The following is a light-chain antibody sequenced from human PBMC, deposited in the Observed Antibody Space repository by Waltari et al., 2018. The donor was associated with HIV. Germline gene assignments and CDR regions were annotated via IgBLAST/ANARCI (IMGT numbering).Light chain of an antibody. CDR3: EQIYTFPLFT. J-gene: IGKJ3*01. V-gene: IGKV1-39*01. CDR2: SAT. CDR1: QTIGDD. Sequence: DIQLTQSPSPLSASVGDRVTITCRASQTIGDDVYWYQQKPGKPPKLLIYSATSLQPGVPSRFSGSGSGTDFALTISSLQPEDFAIYYCEQIYTFPLFTFGPGTKVDIK.